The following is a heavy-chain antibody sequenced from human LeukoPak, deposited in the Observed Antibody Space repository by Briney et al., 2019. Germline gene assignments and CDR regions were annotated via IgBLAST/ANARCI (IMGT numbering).Heavy chain of an antibody. J-gene: IGHJ4*02. D-gene: IGHD3-22*01. CDR1: GFTFSSYG. Sequence: GGSLRLSCAASGFTFSSYGMHWVRQAPGKGLEWVAFIRYDGSNKYYADSVKGRFTISRDNAKNTLYLQMNSLRAEDTAMYFCARAYYDSSGRYFDYWGQGTLVTVSS. CDR2: IRYDGSNK. CDR3: ARAYYDSSGRYFDY. V-gene: IGHV3-30*02.